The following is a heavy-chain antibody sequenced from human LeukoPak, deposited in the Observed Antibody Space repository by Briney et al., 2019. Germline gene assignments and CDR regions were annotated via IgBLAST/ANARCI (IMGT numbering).Heavy chain of an antibody. Sequence: PGGSLRLSCAASGFTFSTYAMSWVRQAPGKGLGWVSVISGSGGSTYYADSVKGRFTISRDNSTNTLCLQMNSLRADDTALYYCAKCCHLGHYFDYWGQGILVTVSP. CDR1: GFTFSTYA. CDR3: AKCCHLGHYFDY. D-gene: IGHD3-10*01. J-gene: IGHJ4*02. CDR2: ISGSGGST. V-gene: IGHV3-23*01.